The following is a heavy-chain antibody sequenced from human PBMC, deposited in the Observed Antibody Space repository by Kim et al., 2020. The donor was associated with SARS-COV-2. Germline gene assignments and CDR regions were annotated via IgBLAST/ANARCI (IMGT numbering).Heavy chain of an antibody. CDR2: ISSSSSYT. D-gene: IGHD6-13*01. J-gene: IGHJ5*02. CDR3: AREEWDSSSWLHRNLYWFDP. Sequence: GGSLRLSCAASGFTFSDYYMSWIRQAPGKGLEWVSYISSSSSYTNYADSVKGRFTISRDNAKNSLYLQMNNLRAEDTAVYYCAREEWDSSSWLHRNLYWFDPWGQGTLVTVSS. CDR1: GFTFSDYY. V-gene: IGHV3-11*06.